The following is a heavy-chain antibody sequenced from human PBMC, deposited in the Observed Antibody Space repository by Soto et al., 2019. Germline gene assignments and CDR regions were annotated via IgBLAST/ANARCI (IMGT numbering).Heavy chain of an antibody. J-gene: IGHJ5*02. CDR3: ARGGDLYCSGGSCYSWFDP. Sequence: QVQLVQSGAEVKKPGASVKVSCKASGYTFTGYYMHWVRQAPGQGLEWMGWINPNSGGTNYAQKFQGWVTMTRATSISPAYMELSRLRSDDTAVYYCARGGDLYCSGGSCYSWFDPWGQGTLVTVSS. V-gene: IGHV1-2*04. CDR1: GYTFTGYY. D-gene: IGHD2-15*01. CDR2: INPNSGGT.